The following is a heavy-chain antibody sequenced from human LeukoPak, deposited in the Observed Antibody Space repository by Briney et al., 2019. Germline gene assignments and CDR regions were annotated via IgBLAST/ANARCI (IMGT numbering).Heavy chain of an antibody. Sequence: PGGSLRLSCAASGFTFSGYSMNWVRQAPGKGLEWVSSISSSSSYIYYADSVKGRFTISRDNAKNSLYLQMNSLRAEDTAVYYCARDRWLDDDAFDIWGQGTMVTVSS. CDR1: GFTFSGYS. CDR3: ARDRWLDDDAFDI. V-gene: IGHV3-21*01. CDR2: ISSSSSYI. J-gene: IGHJ3*02. D-gene: IGHD5-12*01.